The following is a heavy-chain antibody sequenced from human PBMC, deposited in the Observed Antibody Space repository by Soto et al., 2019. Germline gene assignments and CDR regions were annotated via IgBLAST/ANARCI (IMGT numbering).Heavy chain of an antibody. V-gene: IGHV4-59*11. Sequence: PSETLSLTCTVSGGSISSHYCSWIRQPPGKGLEWIGYIYYSGSTNYNPSLKSRVTISVDTSKNQFSLKLSSVTAADTAVYYCARVWGGAFDIWGQGTMVTVSS. CDR2: IYYSGST. D-gene: IGHD3-10*01. CDR1: GGSISSHY. CDR3: ARVWGGAFDI. J-gene: IGHJ3*02.